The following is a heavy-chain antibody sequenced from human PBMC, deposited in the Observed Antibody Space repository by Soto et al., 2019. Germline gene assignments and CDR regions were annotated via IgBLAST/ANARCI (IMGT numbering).Heavy chain of an antibody. D-gene: IGHD3-22*01. Sequence: GGSLRLSCAASGFTFSSYWLHWVRQAPGKGLVWVSGINTDGGSTDYADSVKGRFIISRDNAKNTLYLQMNSLRAEDTAVYYCARPRYDSTGTPFDHWGLGTLVTVSS. V-gene: IGHV3-74*01. J-gene: IGHJ4*02. CDR1: GFTFSSYW. CDR3: ARPRYDSTGTPFDH. CDR2: INTDGGST.